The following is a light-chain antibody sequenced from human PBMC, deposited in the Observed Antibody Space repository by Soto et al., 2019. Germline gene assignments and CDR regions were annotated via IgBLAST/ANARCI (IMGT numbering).Light chain of an antibody. CDR3: QEYNSAPRT. Sequence: DIQMTQSPSSLSASVGDRVTITCRASQGISNYLAWYQQKPGKVPKLLIYAASTLQSGVPSRFSGRGSGTDFTLTISSQQPEEVATYHWQEYNSAPRTFGQGTKVYIK. V-gene: IGKV1-27*01. CDR2: AAS. J-gene: IGKJ1*01. CDR1: QGISNY.